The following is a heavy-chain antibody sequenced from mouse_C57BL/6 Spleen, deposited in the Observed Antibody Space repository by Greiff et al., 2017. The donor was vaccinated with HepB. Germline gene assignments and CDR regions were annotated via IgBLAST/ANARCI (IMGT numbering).Heavy chain of an antibody. CDR2: ISNLAYSI. Sequence: EVHLVESGGGLVQPGGSLKLSCAASGFTFSDYGMAWVRQAPRKGPEWVAFISNLAYSIYYADTVTGRFTISRENAKNTLYLEMSSLRSEDTAMYYCARPLYGSWYFDVWGTGTTVTVSS. CDR1: GFTFSDYG. D-gene: IGHD2-1*01. V-gene: IGHV5-15*01. J-gene: IGHJ1*03. CDR3: ARPLYGSWYFDV.